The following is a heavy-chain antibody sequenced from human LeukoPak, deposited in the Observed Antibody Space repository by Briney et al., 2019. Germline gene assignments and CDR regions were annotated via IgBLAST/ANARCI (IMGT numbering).Heavy chain of an antibody. D-gene: IGHD6-19*01. J-gene: IGHJ5*02. CDR3: ARVREYSSGFSRWFDP. CDR2: IYSGGST. CDR1: GFTVSSNY. Sequence: GGSLRLSCAASGFTVSSNYMSWVRQAPGKGLEWVSVIYSGGSTYYADSVKGRFTISRDNSKNTLYLQMNSLRAEDTAVYYCARVREYSSGFSRWFDPWGQGTLVTVSS. V-gene: IGHV3-66*01.